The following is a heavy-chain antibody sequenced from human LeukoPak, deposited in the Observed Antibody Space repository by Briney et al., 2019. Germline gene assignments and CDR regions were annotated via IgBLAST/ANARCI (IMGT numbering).Heavy chain of an antibody. CDR2: IYSGDST. V-gene: IGHV3-53*01. D-gene: IGHD1-26*01. CDR1: GFTVSSNY. J-gene: IGHJ3*02. Sequence: PGGSLRLSCAASGFTVSSNYMTWVRQAPGKGLEWVSVIYSGDSTYYADSVKGRFTISRDNSKNTLYLQMNSLRVEDTAVYYCASLYSGHYWAAFDIWGQGTMVTVSS. CDR3: ASLYSGHYWAAFDI.